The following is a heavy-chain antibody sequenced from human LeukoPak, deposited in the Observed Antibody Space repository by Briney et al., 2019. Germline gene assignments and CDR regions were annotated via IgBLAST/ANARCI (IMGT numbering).Heavy chain of an antibody. Sequence: SETLSLTCTVSGGAISSYYWSWSRQPAGKGLEWIGRIYTSGSTNYNPSLKSRVTMSVDTSKNQFSLKLSSVTAADTAVYYCARDSHRYYDSSGYSGTVYYFDYWGQGTLVTVSS. D-gene: IGHD3-22*01. CDR3: ARDSHRYYDSSGYSGTVYYFDY. CDR2: IYTSGST. CDR1: GGAISSYY. J-gene: IGHJ4*02. V-gene: IGHV4-4*07.